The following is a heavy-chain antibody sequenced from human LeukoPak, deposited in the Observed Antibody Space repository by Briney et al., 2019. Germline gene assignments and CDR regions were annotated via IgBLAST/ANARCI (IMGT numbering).Heavy chain of an antibody. V-gene: IGHV4-59*08. CDR3: ARGDSSTGWGGY. Sequence: SETLSLTCTVSGGSISSYYWSWIRQPPGKGLEWIGYIYYSGSTNYNPSLKSRVTISVDTSKNQFSLKLSSVTAADTAVYFCARGDSSTGWGGYWGQGTLVTVSS. D-gene: IGHD6-19*01. CDR1: GGSISSYY. J-gene: IGHJ4*02. CDR2: IYYSGST.